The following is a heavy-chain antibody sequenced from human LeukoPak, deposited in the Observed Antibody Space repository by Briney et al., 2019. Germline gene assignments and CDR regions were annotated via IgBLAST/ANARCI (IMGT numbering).Heavy chain of an antibody. J-gene: IGHJ5*02. Sequence: GGSLRLSCAASGFTFSGSAMHWVRQASGKGLEWVGRIRSKANSYATAYAASVKGRFTISRDDSKNTAYLQTNSLKTEDTAVYYCTRRLVGGLFDPWGQGTLVTVSS. CDR2: IRSKANSYAT. CDR3: TRRLVGGLFDP. D-gene: IGHD1-26*01. CDR1: GFTFSGSA. V-gene: IGHV3-73*01.